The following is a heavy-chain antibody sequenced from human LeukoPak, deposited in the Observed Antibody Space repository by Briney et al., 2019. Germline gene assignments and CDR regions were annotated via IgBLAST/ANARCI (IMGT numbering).Heavy chain of an antibody. CDR3: ARLSSLYCSSTSCLPDY. CDR2: MNPNSGNT. V-gene: IGHV1-8*03. J-gene: IGHJ4*02. D-gene: IGHD2-2*01. CDR1: GYTFTSYY. Sequence: ASVKVSCKASGYTFTSYYMHWVRQATGQGLEWMGWMNPNSGNTGYAQKFQGRVTITRNTSISTAYMELSSLRSEDTAVYYCARLSSLYCSSTSCLPDYWGQGTLVTVSS.